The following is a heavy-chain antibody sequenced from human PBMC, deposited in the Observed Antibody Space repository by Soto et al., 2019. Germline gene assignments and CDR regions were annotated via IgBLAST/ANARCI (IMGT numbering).Heavy chain of an antibody. J-gene: IGHJ4*02. CDR2: ISGSGGST. CDR3: AKDQDLRGTRYIFDY. CDR1: GFTFSSYA. D-gene: IGHD3-10*01. V-gene: IGHV3-23*01. Sequence: PGGSLRLSCAASGFTFSSYAMSWVRQAPGKGLEWVSAISGSGGSTYYADSVKGRVTISRDNSKNTLYLQMNSLRAEDTAVYYCAKDQDLRGTRYIFDYWGQGTLVTVSS.